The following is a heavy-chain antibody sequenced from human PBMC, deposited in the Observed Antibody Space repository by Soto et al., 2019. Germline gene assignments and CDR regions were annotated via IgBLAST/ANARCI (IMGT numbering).Heavy chain of an antibody. CDR1: GFSLTSTAVG. CDR2: IYWDDDN. J-gene: IGHJ4*02. D-gene: IGHD6-19*01. Sequence: QITLKESGPSLVKPTQTLTLTCSFSGFSLTSTAVGVNWIRQPPGKALEWLALIYWDDDNHFSPSLKSRLSVTKDTSKHQVVLTMPNMDPVDTATYYCAHGSGWLSDYWGQGILVTVSS. CDR3: AHGSGWLSDY. V-gene: IGHV2-5*02.